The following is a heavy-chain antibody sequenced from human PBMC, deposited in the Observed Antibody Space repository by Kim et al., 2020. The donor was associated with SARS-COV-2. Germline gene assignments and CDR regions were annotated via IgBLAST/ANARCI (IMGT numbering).Heavy chain of an antibody. Sequence: GGSLRLSCAVSGLTFSSYTMSWVRQGPGMGLQWVSDISGSGGSTYYAYSVKGRFTISRDNSKNTLYLQMNTLRPEDTAVYYCALREPLAYWGLGTLVTVSS. CDR2: ISGSGGST. V-gene: IGHV3-23*01. J-gene: IGHJ4*02. CDR3: ALREPLAY. CDR1: GLTFSSYT. D-gene: IGHD1-26*01.